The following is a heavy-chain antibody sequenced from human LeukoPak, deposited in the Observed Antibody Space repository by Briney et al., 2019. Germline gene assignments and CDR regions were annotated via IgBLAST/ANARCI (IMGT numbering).Heavy chain of an antibody. CDR3: ARVGGPEGVRYSHHYGMDV. CDR1: GGSIYGYY. J-gene: IGHJ6*02. V-gene: IGHV4-59*01. CDR2: IYYLGSI. Sequence: SETLSLTCTVSGGSIYGYYWSWIRQPPGKGLEWIGHIYYLGSINYNPSLSSRVTMSIDTSNKQFSLKLNSVTAADTAVYYCARVGGPEGVRYSHHYGMDVWGQGTAVTVSS. D-gene: IGHD3-16*01.